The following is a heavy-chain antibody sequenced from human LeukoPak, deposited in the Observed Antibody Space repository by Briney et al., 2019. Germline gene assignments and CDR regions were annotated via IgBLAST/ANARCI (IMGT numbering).Heavy chain of an antibody. Sequence: SETLSLTCTVSGGSISSGSYYWSWIRQPAGKGLEWIGRIYTSGSTNYNPSLKSRVTISVDTSKNQFSLKLSSVTAADTAAYYCARALKTWELLWFDYWGQGTLVTVSS. CDR2: IYTSGST. CDR3: ARALKTWELLWFDY. D-gene: IGHD1-26*01. J-gene: IGHJ4*02. V-gene: IGHV4-61*02. CDR1: GGSISSGSYY.